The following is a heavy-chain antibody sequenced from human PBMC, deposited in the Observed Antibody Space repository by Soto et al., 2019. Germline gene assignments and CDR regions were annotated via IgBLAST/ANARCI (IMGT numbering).Heavy chain of an antibody. CDR1: GFTFNDAW. V-gene: IGHV3-15*01. Sequence: GGSLRLSCAASGFTFNDAWMSWVRQAPGKGLEWVGRIKSKSDGGTTDYAAPVKGRFIISRDDSKNTLFLQVNSLKTEDTAVYYCTTRIPGTIGFDHWGQGTLVTAPQ. D-gene: IGHD1-20*01. CDR3: TTRIPGTIGFDH. CDR2: IKSKSDGGTT. J-gene: IGHJ4*02.